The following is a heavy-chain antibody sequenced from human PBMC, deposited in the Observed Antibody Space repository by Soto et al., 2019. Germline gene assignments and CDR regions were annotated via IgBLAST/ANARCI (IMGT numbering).Heavy chain of an antibody. CDR2: MNPNSGNT. CDR3: AGGVDTAMGDDAFDI. V-gene: IGHV1-8*01. CDR1: GYTFTSYD. J-gene: IGHJ3*02. D-gene: IGHD5-18*01. Sequence: GASVKVSCKASGYTFTSYDINWVRQATGQGLEWMGWMNPNSGNTGYAQKFQGRVTMTRNTSISTAYMELSSLRSEDTAVYYGAGGVDTAMGDDAFDIWGQGTMVTVSS.